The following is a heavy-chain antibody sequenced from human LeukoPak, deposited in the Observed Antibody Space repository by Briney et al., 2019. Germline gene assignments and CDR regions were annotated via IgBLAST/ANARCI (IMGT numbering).Heavy chain of an antibody. D-gene: IGHD5-12*01. CDR1: GFTLGSNW. CDR3: ARWGQTSGYYYVDN. Sequence: GGSLRLSCGSSGFTLGSNWMTWVRQAPGRGLEWVASIKQDGSVKYYVDSVKGRFTISRDNARNSLSLQMNSLGVEDTAVYFCARWGQTSGYYYVDNWGQGTLVTVSS. CDR2: IKQDGSVK. J-gene: IGHJ4*02. V-gene: IGHV3-7*01.